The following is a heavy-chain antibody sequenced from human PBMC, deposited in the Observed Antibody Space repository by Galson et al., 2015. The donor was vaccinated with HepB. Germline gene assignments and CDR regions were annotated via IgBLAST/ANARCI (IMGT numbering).Heavy chain of an antibody. CDR2: ISSNGGST. CDR1: GFTFSSYA. V-gene: IGHV3-64D*06. J-gene: IGHJ4*02. D-gene: IGHD1-26*01. Sequence: SLRLSCAASGFTFSSYAMHWVRQAPGKGLEYVSAISSNGGSTYYADSVKGRFTISRDNSKNTLYLQMSSLRAEDTAVYYCVNSDSGSYLASDYWGQGTLVTVSS. CDR3: VNSDSGSYLASDY.